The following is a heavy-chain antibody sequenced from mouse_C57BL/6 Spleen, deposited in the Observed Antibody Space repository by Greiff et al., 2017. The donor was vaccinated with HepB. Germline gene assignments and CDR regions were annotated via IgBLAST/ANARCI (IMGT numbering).Heavy chain of an antibody. CDR3: ARRYDYDPSFAY. J-gene: IGHJ3*01. D-gene: IGHD2-4*01. Sequence: QVQLQQPGAELVRPGSSVKLSCKASGYTFTSYWMDWVKQRPGHGLEWIGNIYPSDSETHYNQKFKDKATLTVDKSSNTAYMQLSSLTSEDSAVYYCARRYDYDPSFAYWGQGTLVTVSA. CDR1: GYTFTSYW. V-gene: IGHV1-61*01. CDR2: IYPSDSET.